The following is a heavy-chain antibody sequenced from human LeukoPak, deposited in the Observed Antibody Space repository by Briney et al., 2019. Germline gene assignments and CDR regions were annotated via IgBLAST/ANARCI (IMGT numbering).Heavy chain of an antibody. CDR2: IYYSGST. V-gene: IGHV4-38-2*02. CDR1: GYSISSGYY. Sequence: SETLSLTCTVSGYSISSGYYWGWIRQPPGKGLEWIGSIYYSGSTYYNPSLKSRVTISVDTSKNQFSLKLSSVTAADTAVYYCARNSGSGSRYYYYYMDVWGKGTTVTVSS. J-gene: IGHJ6*03. CDR3: ARNSGSGSRYYYYYMDV. D-gene: IGHD3-10*01.